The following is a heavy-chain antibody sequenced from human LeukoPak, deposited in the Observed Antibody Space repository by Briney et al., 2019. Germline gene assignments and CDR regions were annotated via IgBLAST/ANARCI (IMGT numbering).Heavy chain of an antibody. V-gene: IGHV4-39*01. Sequence: SETLSLTCTVSGGSISSSSDYWGWIRQPPGKGLEWIGSIYYSGSTYYNPSLKSRVTISVDTSKNQFSLKLSSVTAADTAVYYCARPMYDFWSGYYPLTKNYYYYGMDVWGQGTTVTVSS. CDR2: IYYSGST. J-gene: IGHJ6*02. CDR1: GGSISSSSDY. D-gene: IGHD3-3*01. CDR3: ARPMYDFWSGYYPLTKNYYYYGMDV.